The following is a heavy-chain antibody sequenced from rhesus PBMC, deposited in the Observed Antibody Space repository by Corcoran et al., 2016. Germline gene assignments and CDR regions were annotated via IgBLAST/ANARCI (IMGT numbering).Heavy chain of an antibody. J-gene: IGHJ6*01. V-gene: IGHV2-95*01. CDR3: ARMYYNIWTGYSNYGLDS. CDR2: IYWNDSK. CDR1: GFSISPTGTG. D-gene: IGHD3-3*01. Sequence: QVTLKESGPALVKPTQTLTLTCTFSGFSISPTGTGVGWFRQPPWKALEWLASIYWNDSKYYSTSLKSRLTISKDTSKNQVVLTMTNMDPVDTATYYCARMYYNIWTGYSNYGLDSWGQGVVVTVSS.